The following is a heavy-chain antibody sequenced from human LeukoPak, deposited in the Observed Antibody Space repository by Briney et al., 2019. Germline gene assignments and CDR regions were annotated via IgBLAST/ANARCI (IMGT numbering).Heavy chain of an antibody. V-gene: IGHV3-7*01. Sequence: GGSLRLSCAASGFTFSSYWMSWVRQAPGKGLEWVANIKQDGSEKYYVDSVKGRFTISRDNAKNSLYLQMNSLRAEDTAVYYCAARSWWELRGGIYWGQGTLVTVSS. J-gene: IGHJ4*02. CDR1: GFTFSSYW. D-gene: IGHD1-26*01. CDR2: IKQDGSEK. CDR3: AARSWWELRGGIY.